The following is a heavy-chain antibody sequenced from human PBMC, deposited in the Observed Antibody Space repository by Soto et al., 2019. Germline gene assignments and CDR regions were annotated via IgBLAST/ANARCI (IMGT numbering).Heavy chain of an antibody. V-gene: IGHV3-48*01. J-gene: IGHJ1*01. D-gene: IGHD6-13*01. CDR2: ISSSSSTI. Sequence: GGSPRLSCAASGFTFSSYSMNWVRQAPGKGLEWVSYISSSSSTIYYADSVKGRFTISRDNAKNSLYLQMNNLRAEDTAVYYCARDLGSSWYPEYFQHWGQGTLVTVSS. CDR1: GFTFSSYS. CDR3: ARDLGSSWYPEYFQH.